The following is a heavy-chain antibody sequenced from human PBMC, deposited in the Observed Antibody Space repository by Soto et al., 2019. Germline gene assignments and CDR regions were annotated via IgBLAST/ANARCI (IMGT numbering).Heavy chain of an antibody. CDR3: ARLFSPGRLTAAAGSASRDY. CDR2: IYHSGST. Sequence: PSETLSLTCAVSSGSISSSNWWSWVRQPPGKGLEWIGEIYHSGSTNYNPSLKSRVTISVDKSKNQFSLKLSSVTAADTAVYYCARLFSPGRLTAAAGSASRDYWGQGTLVTVSS. V-gene: IGHV4-4*02. J-gene: IGHJ4*02. D-gene: IGHD6-13*01. CDR1: SGSISSSNW.